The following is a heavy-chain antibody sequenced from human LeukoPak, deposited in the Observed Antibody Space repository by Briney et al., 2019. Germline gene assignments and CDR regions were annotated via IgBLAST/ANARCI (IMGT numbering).Heavy chain of an antibody. V-gene: IGHV3-7*01. Sequence: PGGPLRLSCAASGFTFSSYWMSWVRQAPGKGLEGVANIKQDGSEKYYVDSVKGRFTISRDNAKNSLYLQMNSLRAEDTAVYYCASSGYSYADFDYWGQGTLVTVSS. D-gene: IGHD5-18*01. CDR1: GFTFSSYW. J-gene: IGHJ4*02. CDR2: IKQDGSEK. CDR3: ASSGYSYADFDY.